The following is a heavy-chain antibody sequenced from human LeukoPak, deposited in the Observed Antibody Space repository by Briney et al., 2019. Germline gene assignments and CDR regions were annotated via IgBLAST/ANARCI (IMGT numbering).Heavy chain of an antibody. CDR3: ARRGIVATNAFDI. J-gene: IGHJ3*02. D-gene: IGHD5-12*01. CDR1: GYSISSGYY. Sequence: SETLSLTCTVSGYSISSGYYWGWIRQPPGKGLEWIGSIYYSGSTYYNPSLKSRVTISVDTSKNQFSLKLSSVTAADTAVYYCARRGIVATNAFDIWGQGTMVTVSS. V-gene: IGHV4-38-2*02. CDR2: IYYSGST.